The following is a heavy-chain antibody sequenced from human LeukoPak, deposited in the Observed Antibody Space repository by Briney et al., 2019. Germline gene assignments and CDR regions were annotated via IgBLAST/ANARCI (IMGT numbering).Heavy chain of an antibody. V-gene: IGHV6-1*01. D-gene: IGHD6-13*01. J-gene: IGHJ4*02. CDR3: ARDSGSSNFHY. Sequence: SQTLSLTCAISGDTVSSNSAAWSWMRQSPSRGLEWLGRTFYRSKWYNNYAVSVKGRITINPDTSKNQFSLQLNSVTPEDTAVYYCARDSGSSNFHYWGQGALVTVSS. CDR2: TFYRSKWYN. CDR1: GDTVSSNSAA.